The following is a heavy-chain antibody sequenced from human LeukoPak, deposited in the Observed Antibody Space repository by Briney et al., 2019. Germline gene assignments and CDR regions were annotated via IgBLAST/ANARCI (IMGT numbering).Heavy chain of an antibody. CDR3: ARDLHYGGNSGWFDP. V-gene: IGHV1-2*02. CDR2: INPKSGAT. J-gene: IGHJ5*02. Sequence: ASMKVSCKASGYIFSGYYINWVRQAPGQGLEWMGWINPKSGATKYAQKFQGRITMTGDTSIGTAYVELSRLRSDDTAVYYCARDLHYGGNSGWFDPWGQGTLVTVSS. CDR1: GYIFSGYY. D-gene: IGHD4-23*01.